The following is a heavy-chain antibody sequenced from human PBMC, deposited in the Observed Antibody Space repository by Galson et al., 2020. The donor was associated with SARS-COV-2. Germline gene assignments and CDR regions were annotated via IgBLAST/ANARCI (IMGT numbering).Heavy chain of an antibody. V-gene: IGHV2-26*01. CDR1: GFSLSNARMG. Sequence: PTLVKPTETLTLTCTVSGFSLSNARMGVSWIRQPPGKALEWLAHIFSNDEKSYSTSLKSRLTISKDTSKSQVVLTMTNMDPVDTATYYCAGLEEDSSSWVCDYWGQGTLVTVSS. D-gene: IGHD6-13*01. CDR3: AGLEEDSSSWVCDY. CDR2: IFSNDEK. J-gene: IGHJ4*02.